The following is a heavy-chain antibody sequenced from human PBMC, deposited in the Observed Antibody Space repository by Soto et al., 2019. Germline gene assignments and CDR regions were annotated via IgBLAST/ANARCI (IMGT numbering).Heavy chain of an antibody. J-gene: IGHJ5*02. D-gene: IGHD5-18*01. CDR3: ARVPLLFDTAAHNWFAP. CDR1: GGTFSSYA. V-gene: IGHV1-69*13. Sequence: SVKVSCKASGGTFSSYAISWVRQAPGQGLEWMGGIIPIFGTANYAQKFQGRVTITADESTSTAYMELSSLRSEDTAVYYCARVPLLFDTAAHNWFAPWGQGTLVTVSS. CDR2: IIPIFGTA.